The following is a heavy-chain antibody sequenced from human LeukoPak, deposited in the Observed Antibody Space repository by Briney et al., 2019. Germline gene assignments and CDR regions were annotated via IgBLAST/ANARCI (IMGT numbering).Heavy chain of an antibody. CDR1: GYIFTRYG. Sequence: ASVKVSCKASGYIFTRYGISWVRQAPGQGLEWMGGIIPIFGTANYAQKFQGRVTITADESTSTAYMELSSLRSEDTAVYYCARNGDPNWFDPWGQGTLVTVSS. V-gene: IGHV1-69*13. J-gene: IGHJ5*02. CDR3: ARNGDPNWFDP. D-gene: IGHD4-17*01. CDR2: IIPIFGTA.